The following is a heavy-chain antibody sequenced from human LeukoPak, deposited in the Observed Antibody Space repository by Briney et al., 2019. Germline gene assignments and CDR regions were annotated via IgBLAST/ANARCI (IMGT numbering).Heavy chain of an antibody. J-gene: IGHJ4*02. CDR1: GFNFWGTG. Sequence: GGSLRLSCAVSGFNFWGTGMSWVRQAPGRGLEWVSAISGSGGSTYYADSVKGRFTISRDNSKNTLYLQMNSLRAEDTAVYYCAKRSRYYYDSSGYYINWGQGTLVTVSS. D-gene: IGHD3-22*01. V-gene: IGHV3-23*01. CDR3: AKRSRYYYDSSGYYIN. CDR2: ISGSGGST.